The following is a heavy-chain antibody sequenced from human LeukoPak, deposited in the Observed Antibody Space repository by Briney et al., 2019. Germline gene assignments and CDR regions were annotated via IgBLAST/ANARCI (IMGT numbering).Heavy chain of an antibody. D-gene: IGHD6-13*01. CDR3: ARDQLRVAAAANWFDP. Sequence: GASVKVSCKASGYTFTSYYMHWVRQAPGQGLEWMGIINPSGGSTSYAQKFQGRVTMTRDTSTSTVYMELSSLRSEDTAVYYCARDQLRVAAAANWFDPWGQGTLVTVSS. V-gene: IGHV1-46*01. J-gene: IGHJ5*02. CDR2: INPSGGST. CDR1: GYTFTSYY.